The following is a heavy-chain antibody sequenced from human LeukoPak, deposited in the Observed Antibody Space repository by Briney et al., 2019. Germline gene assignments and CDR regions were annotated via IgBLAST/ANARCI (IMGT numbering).Heavy chain of an antibody. J-gene: IGHJ6*03. CDR1: GDSIRRYY. V-gene: IGHV4-59*01. CDR2: YYGGRT. CDR3: ARYDHAPSYYYYYMDV. D-gene: IGHD1-14*01. Sequence: SETLSLTCTVSGDSIRRYYWSWIRQSPRKGLEWIGYYGGRTTYNPSLKSRVTMSVDTSKNQFSLKLTSVTAADTAVYYCARYDHAPSYYYYYMDVWGKGTTVTVPS.